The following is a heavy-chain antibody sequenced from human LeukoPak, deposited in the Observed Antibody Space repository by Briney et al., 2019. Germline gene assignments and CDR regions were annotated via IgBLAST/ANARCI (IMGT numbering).Heavy chain of an antibody. CDR1: GYTFTGYY. Sequence: ASVKVSCKASGYTFTGYYMHWVRQAPGQGLEWMGWINPNSGGTNYAQKFQGWVTMTRDTSISTAYMELSSLRSEDTAVYYCARDYDFWSGYERYGMDVWGQGTTVTVSS. J-gene: IGHJ6*02. V-gene: IGHV1-2*04. CDR3: ARDYDFWSGYERYGMDV. D-gene: IGHD3-3*01. CDR2: INPNSGGT.